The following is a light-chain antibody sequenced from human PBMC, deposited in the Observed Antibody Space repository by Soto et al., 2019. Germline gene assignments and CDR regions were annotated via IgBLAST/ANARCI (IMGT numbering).Light chain of an antibody. Sequence: DIQMTQSPSTLSASVGDRVTITCRASQSISSWLAWYQQNPGKAPKLLIYDASSLESGVPSRFSGSGSGTEFHLTISSLQPDDFATCYCQQYNSYPWTFGQGTKVEIK. CDR2: DAS. J-gene: IGKJ1*01. CDR3: QQYNSYPWT. CDR1: QSISSW. V-gene: IGKV1-5*01.